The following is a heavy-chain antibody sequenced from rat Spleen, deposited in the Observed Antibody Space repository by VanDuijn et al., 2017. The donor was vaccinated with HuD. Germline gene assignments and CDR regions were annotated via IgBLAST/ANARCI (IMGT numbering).Heavy chain of an antibody. Sequence: EVQLVESGGGLVQPGRSLKLSCAASGFTFFNYDMAWVRQAPTKGLEWVASIITGGGNTYYRDSVKGRFTISRDNAKSTLYLQMDSLRSEDTATYYCARQRYYGYTYGDYYFDYWGQGVMVTVSS. V-gene: IGHV5S23*01. CDR2: IITGGGNT. CDR1: GFTFFNYD. D-gene: IGHD1-9*01. CDR3: ARQRYYGYTYGDYYFDY. J-gene: IGHJ2*01.